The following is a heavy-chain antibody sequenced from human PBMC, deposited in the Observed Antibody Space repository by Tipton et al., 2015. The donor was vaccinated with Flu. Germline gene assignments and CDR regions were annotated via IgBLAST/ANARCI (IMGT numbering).Heavy chain of an antibody. Sequence: QSGPEVKKPGASVKVSCKASGYTFTSYYMHWVRQAPGQGLEWMGIINPSGGSTSYAQKFQGRVTMTRDTSTSTVYMELSSPRSEDTAVYYCARVRAQVDYYDSSGSPTRAFDIWGQGTMVTVSS. CDR3: ARVRAQVDYYDSSGSPTRAFDI. J-gene: IGHJ3*02. CDR1: GYTFTSYY. CDR2: INPSGGST. V-gene: IGHV1-46*01. D-gene: IGHD3-22*01.